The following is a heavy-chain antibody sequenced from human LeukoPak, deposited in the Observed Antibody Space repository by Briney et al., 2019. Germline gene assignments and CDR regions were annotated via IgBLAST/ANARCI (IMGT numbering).Heavy chain of an antibody. CDR1: GFTVSSNY. J-gene: IGHJ4*02. CDR3: ARAQKFDY. CDR2: IYSGGST. V-gene: IGHV3-66*01. Sequence: GGSLRLSCAASGFTVSSNYMSWVRQAPGKGLEWGSVIYSGGSTYYADSVKGRFTISRDNSKNTMYLQMNSLRAEDTAVYYCARAQKFDYWGQGTLVTVSS.